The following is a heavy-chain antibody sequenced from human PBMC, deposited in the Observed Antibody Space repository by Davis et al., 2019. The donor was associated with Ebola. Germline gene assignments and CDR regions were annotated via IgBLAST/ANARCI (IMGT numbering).Heavy chain of an antibody. V-gene: IGHV4-38-2*02. CDR2: IYHSGVT. CDR3: ARGPLNYYDSSGYYRYYYGMDV. J-gene: IGHJ6*04. CDR1: GSSVGRGFT. D-gene: IGHD3-22*01. Sequence: GSLRPSCTPPGSSVGRGFTWGWIRQPPGKGLEWTGSIYHSGVTNYHPSLTSRVTISLDTSKNQFSLKLTSVTAADTAMYYCARGPLNYYDSSGYYRYYYGMDVWGKGTTVTVSS.